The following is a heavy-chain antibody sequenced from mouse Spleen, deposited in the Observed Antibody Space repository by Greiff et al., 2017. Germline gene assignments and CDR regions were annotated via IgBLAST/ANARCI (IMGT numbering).Heavy chain of an antibody. Sequence: QVQLQQSGAELVKPGASVKMSCKASGYTFTSYWMHWVKQRPGQGLEWIGVLDPSDSYTSYNQKFKGKATLTVDTSSSTAYMQLSSLTSEDSAVYYCTRVREYDYDVAWFAYWGQGTLVTVSA. CDR2: LDPSDSYT. J-gene: IGHJ3*01. CDR3: TRVREYDYDVAWFAY. V-gene: IGHV1-69*02. D-gene: IGHD2-4*01. CDR1: GYTFTSYW.